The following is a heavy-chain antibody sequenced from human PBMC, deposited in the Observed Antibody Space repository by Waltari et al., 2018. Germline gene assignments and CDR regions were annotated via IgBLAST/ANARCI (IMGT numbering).Heavy chain of an antibody. CDR1: GFTFGVFS. Sequence: EVQLVESGGGFVQPGGSLRLSCLGSGFTFGVFSMHWIRQAPGKVLEWVAYISASRAAIYYAESVKGRFTISRDNAKNSLFLQMTNLGVEDTAVYYCATEPAPGAGINYWGQGILVTVSS. CDR3: ATEPAPGAGINY. V-gene: IGHV3-48*01. D-gene: IGHD6-19*01. J-gene: IGHJ4*02. CDR2: ISASRAAI.